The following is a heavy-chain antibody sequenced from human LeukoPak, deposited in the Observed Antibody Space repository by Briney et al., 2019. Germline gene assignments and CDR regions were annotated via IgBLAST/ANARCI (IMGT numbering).Heavy chain of an antibody. J-gene: IGHJ4*02. CDR3: ARDNRYCSSTSCPYYFDY. CDR2: IYYSGST. Sequence: SQTLSLTCTVPGGSISSGGYYWSWIRQHPGKGLEWIGYIYYSGSTYYNPSLKSRVTISVDTSKNQFSLKLSSVTAADTAVYYCARDNRYCSSTSCPYYFDYWGQGTLVTVSS. V-gene: IGHV4-31*03. CDR1: GGSISSGGYY. D-gene: IGHD2-2*01.